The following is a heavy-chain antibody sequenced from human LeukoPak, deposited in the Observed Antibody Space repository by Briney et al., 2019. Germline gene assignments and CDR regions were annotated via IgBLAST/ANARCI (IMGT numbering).Heavy chain of an antibody. CDR2: IYYSGST. D-gene: IGHD1-26*01. Sequence: PETLSLTCTVSGGSISSSSYYWGWIRQPPGKGLEWIGSIYYSGSTYYNPSLKSRVTISVDTSKNQFSLKLSSVTAADTAVYYCARDWESTGSHRRNWFDPWGQGTLVTVSS. CDR1: GGSISSSSYY. CDR3: ARDWESTGSHRRNWFDP. V-gene: IGHV4-39*07. J-gene: IGHJ5*02.